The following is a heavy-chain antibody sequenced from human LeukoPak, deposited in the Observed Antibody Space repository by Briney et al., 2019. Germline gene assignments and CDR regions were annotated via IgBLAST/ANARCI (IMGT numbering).Heavy chain of an antibody. CDR1: VYTFTSSG. D-gene: IGHD6-19*01. V-gene: IGHV1-18*01. CDR3: AKNSSGGYSDY. CDR2: ISTYNGYS. Sequence: ASVKVSCKTSVYTFTSSGITWVRQAPGQGLEWMGWISTYNGYSKYAQHLQGRVTMTADTSTSTAYTELSSLRSDDTAGYYCAKNSSGGYSDYWGQGTLVTVSS. J-gene: IGHJ4*02.